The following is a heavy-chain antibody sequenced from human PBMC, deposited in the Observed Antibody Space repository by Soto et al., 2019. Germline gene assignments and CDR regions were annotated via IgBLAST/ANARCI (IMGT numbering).Heavy chain of an antibody. D-gene: IGHD2-15*01. CDR2: IIPIFGTA. CDR1: GGTFSSYA. CDR3: ARVYCSGGSCYFGWFDP. V-gene: IGHV1-69*01. J-gene: IGHJ5*02. Sequence: QVQLVQSGAEVKKPGSSVKVSCKASGGTFSSYAISWVRQAPGQGLEWMGGIIPIFGTANYAQKFQGRVTITADESTSTAYMELSSLRSEDTAVYYCARVYCSGGSCYFGWFDPWGQGTLLTVSS.